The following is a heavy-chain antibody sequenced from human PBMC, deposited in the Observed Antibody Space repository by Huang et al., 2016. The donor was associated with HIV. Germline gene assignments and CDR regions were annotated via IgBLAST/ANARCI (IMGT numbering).Heavy chain of an antibody. J-gene: IGHJ5*02. V-gene: IGHV5-51*01. D-gene: IGHD4-17*01. CDR2: IYPGSSDT. CDR1: GYMFTKYW. Sequence: EVQLVQSGAEVKKPGESLKISCKGSGYMFTKYWIGWVRQMPGKGLEWMWIIYPGSSDTRYSPSFQGQVTISADKSITTAYLQWSSLKASDTAIYYCARHDGARPGWVDNWGQGTLVTVSS. CDR3: ARHDGARPGWVDN.